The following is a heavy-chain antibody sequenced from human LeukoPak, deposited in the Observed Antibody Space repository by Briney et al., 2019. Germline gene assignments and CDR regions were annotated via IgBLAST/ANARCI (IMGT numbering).Heavy chain of an antibody. D-gene: IGHD7-27*01. CDR3: ARENWVFDY. CDR2: VYRSGIT. V-gene: IGHV4-38-2*02. Sequence: SETLSLTCVVSGHSISSGYHWGWIRQPPGEGLKWIGSVYRSGITYYNPSPKSRVTISVDTSKNQISLKVRFVTAADTAVYYCARENWVFDYWGQGILVTVSS. CDR1: GHSISSGYH. J-gene: IGHJ4*02.